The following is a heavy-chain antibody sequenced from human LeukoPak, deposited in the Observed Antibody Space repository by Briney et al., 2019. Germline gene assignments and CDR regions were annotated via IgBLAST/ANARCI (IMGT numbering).Heavy chain of an antibody. CDR3: ARLYYYGSGSPRPPFDY. D-gene: IGHD3-10*01. CDR1: GGSISSSNW. CDR2: IYHSGST. Sequence: SETLSLTCAVSGGSISSSNWWSWVRQPPGKGLEWIGEIYHSGSTNYNPSLKSRVTISVDKSMNQFSLKLSSVTAADTAVYYCARLYYYGSGSPRPPFDYWGQGTLVTVSS. V-gene: IGHV4-4*02. J-gene: IGHJ4*02.